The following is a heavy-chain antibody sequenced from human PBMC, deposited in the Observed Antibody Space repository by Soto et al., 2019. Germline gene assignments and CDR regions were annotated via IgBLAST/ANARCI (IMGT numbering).Heavy chain of an antibody. V-gene: IGHV4-31*03. CDR2: IYYSGST. J-gene: IGHJ6*03. CDR1: GGSISSGGYY. CDR3: ARVALSTYPHMDV. Sequence: QVQLQESGPGLVKPAQTLSLTCTVSGGSISSGGYYWSWIRQHPGKGLEWIGYIYYSGSTYYNPSLKSRLTISVDTSKNQFSLKLSSVTAADTAVYYCARVALSTYPHMDVRGKGTTVTVSS. D-gene: IGHD2-2*01.